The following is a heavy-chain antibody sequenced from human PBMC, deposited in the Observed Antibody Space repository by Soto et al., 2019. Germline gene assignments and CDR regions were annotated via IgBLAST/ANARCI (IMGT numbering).Heavy chain of an antibody. CDR3: ARDPQRLGFGDVLEDPRPHYYYYGMDV. CDR2: IYHGGST. Sequence: PSETLSLTCAVSGGSIISTSWWSWVRQPTGKGLEWIGEIYHGGSTNYNPSLKSRVTISLDKYENQFSLKLSSVTAADTAVYYCARDPQRLGFGDVLEDPRPHYYYYGMDVWGQGTTVTVSS. D-gene: IGHD3-10*01. V-gene: IGHV4-4*02. J-gene: IGHJ6*02. CDR1: GGSIISTSW.